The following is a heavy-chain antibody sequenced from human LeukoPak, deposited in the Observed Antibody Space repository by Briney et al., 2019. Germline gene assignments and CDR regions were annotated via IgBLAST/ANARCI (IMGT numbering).Heavy chain of an antibody. D-gene: IGHD3-10*01. CDR3: STGSGHAFDI. V-gene: IGHV3-74*01. CDR2: INSNGSTT. CDR1: GFTFSSYW. Sequence: GGSLRLSCAASGFTFSSYWMHWVRQVPGKGLVWVSRINSNGSTTSYADSVKGRFTISRDNAKNTLYVQMNSLRAGDTAVYYCSTGSGHAFDIWGRGTMVTVSS. J-gene: IGHJ3*02.